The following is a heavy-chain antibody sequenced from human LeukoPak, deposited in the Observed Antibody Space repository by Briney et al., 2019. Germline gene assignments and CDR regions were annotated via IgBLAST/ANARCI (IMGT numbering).Heavy chain of an antibody. V-gene: IGHV4-34*01. CDR3: ARGSSGWYPDAFDI. J-gene: IGHJ3*02. CDR1: GGSFSGYY. Sequence: PSETLSLTCAVYGGSFSGYYWSWIRQPPGKGLEWIGEINHSGSTSYNPSLKSRVTISVDTSKNQFSLKLSSVTAADTAVYYCARGSSGWYPDAFDIWGQGTMVTVSS. CDR2: INHSGST. D-gene: IGHD6-19*01.